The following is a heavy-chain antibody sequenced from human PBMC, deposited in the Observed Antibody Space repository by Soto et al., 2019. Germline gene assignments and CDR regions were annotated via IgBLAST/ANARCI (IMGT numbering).Heavy chain of an antibody. D-gene: IGHD1-26*01. Sequence: QVQLQESGPGLVKPSDTLSLTCTVSGDSISSSNWWGWIRQPPGKGLEWIGYIYYSGTNYYNPPLTSPVNLSLHTSKNQFSLMLPSVTAVDTAVYYCARRETKGLIDYWCQRSLVTVSS. CDR1: GDSISSSNW. J-gene: IGHJ4*02. CDR2: IYYSGTN. CDR3: ARRETKGLIDY. V-gene: IGHV4-28*01.